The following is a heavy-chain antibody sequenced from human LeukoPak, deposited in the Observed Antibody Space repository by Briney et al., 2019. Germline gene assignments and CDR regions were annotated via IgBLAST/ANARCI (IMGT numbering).Heavy chain of an antibody. J-gene: IGHJ3*01. Sequence: SETLSLTCTVSGGSISSASYFWGWIRQPPGKGLEWIGTLYYSGSTYYSASLKSRVTMSGDTSRNQFSLRLSSVNAADTAVYYRAKAGVRYSDSSALYAFDFWGPGTMVTVSS. CDR3: AKAGVRYSDSSALYAFDF. CDR1: GGSISSASYF. D-gene: IGHD3-22*01. CDR2: LYYSGST. V-gene: IGHV4-39*01.